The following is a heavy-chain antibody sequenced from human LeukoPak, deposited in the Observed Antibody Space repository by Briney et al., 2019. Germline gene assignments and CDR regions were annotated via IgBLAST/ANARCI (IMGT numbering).Heavy chain of an antibody. J-gene: IGHJ4*02. CDR3: AKGISFKTYCTNGVCYTPRYFDY. V-gene: IGHV3-23*01. D-gene: IGHD2-8*01. Sequence: PGGSLRLSCAASGFTFSSYDMHWVRQATGEGLEWVSAISGSGGSTYYADSVKGRFTISRDNSKNTLYLQMNSLRAEDTAVYYCAKGISFKTYCTNGVCYTPRYFDYWGQGTLVTVSS. CDR1: GFTFSSYD. CDR2: ISGSGGST.